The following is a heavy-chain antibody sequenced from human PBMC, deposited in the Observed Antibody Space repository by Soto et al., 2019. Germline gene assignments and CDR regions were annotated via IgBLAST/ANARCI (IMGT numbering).Heavy chain of an antibody. J-gene: IGHJ4*02. CDR2: VWKDGSNR. CDR1: GITLSDYG. CDR3: AKVPRGSNFGYYNF. V-gene: IGHV3-30*02. Sequence: PGGSLRLSCAASGITLSDYGMHWVRQAPGKGLEWVAGVWKDGSNRYYVDSVKGRFTISRDNSKNRLYLQMNSLRDEDTAVYYCAKVPRGSNFGYYNFWGQGTLVTVSS. D-gene: IGHD5-18*01.